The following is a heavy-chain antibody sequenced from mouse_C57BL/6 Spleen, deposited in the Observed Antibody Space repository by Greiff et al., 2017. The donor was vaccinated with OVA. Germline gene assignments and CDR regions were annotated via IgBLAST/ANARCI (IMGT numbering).Heavy chain of an antibody. D-gene: IGHD2-5*01. J-gene: IGHJ3*01. V-gene: IGHV1-61*01. CDR2: IYPSDSET. CDR1: GYTFTSYW. Sequence: QVHVKQSGAELVRPGSSVKLSCKASGYTFTSYWMDWVKQRPGQGLEWIGNIYPSDSETHYNQKFKDKATLTVDKSSSTAYMQLSSLTSEDSAVYYCASSPYYSKRGFAYWGQGTLVTVSA. CDR3: ASSPYYSKRGFAY.